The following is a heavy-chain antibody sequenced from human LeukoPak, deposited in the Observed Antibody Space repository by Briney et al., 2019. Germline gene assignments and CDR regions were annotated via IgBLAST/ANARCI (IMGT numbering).Heavy chain of an antibody. J-gene: IGHJ4*02. CDR3: ARMSSGRYAIDY. CDR2: IYYSGST. Sequence: SETLSLTCTVSGGSISSSSYYWGWIRQPPGKGLEWIGSIYYSGSTYYNPSLKSRVTISVDTSKNQFSLKLSSVTAADTAVYYCARMSSGRYAIDYWGQGTLVTVSS. V-gene: IGHV4-39*01. CDR1: GGSISSSSYY. D-gene: IGHD6-19*01.